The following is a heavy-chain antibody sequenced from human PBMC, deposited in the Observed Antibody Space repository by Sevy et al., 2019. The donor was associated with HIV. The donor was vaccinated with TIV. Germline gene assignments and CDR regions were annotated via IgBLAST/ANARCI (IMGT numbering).Heavy chain of an antibody. V-gene: IGHV1-2*05. CDR2: INPNSGGT. CDR3: ASALRDYYGSGSRWAAFDI. D-gene: IGHD3-10*01. J-gene: IGHJ3*02. Sequence: ASVKVSCKASGYTFTGYYMHWVRQAPGQGLEWMGRINPNSGGTNYAQKFQGRVTMTRDTCISTAYMELSRLRSDDTDGYYCASALRDYYGSGSRWAAFDIWGQGTMVTVSS. CDR1: GYTFTGYY.